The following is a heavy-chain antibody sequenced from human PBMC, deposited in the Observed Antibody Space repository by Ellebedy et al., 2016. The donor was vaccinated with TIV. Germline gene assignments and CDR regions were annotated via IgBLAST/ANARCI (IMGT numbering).Heavy chain of an antibody. D-gene: IGHD3-10*01. J-gene: IGHJ5*02. CDR2: INHSGST. V-gene: IGHV4-34*01. Sequence: SETLSLTCAVYGGSFSGYYWSWIRQPPGKGLEWIGEINHSGSTNYNPSLKSRVTISIDYSKNQFSLKLTSVTAADTAVYYCARWFGELLYVRWFDPWGQGTLVTVSS. CDR3: ARWFGELLYVRWFDP. CDR1: GGSFSGYY.